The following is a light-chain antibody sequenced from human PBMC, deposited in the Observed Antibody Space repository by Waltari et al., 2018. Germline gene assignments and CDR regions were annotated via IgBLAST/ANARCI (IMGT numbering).Light chain of an antibody. CDR2: QDS. Sequence: SYELSQPPSVSVSPGQTATISCSGDQFGDKHACWYQQKPGQSPVLVIYQDSRRPSGIPERFSGSNSGNTATLTISGTQAMDEADYYCQAWDSGAAGVFGTGTKVTV. V-gene: IGLV3-1*01. CDR3: QAWDSGAAGV. J-gene: IGLJ1*01. CDR1: QFGDKH.